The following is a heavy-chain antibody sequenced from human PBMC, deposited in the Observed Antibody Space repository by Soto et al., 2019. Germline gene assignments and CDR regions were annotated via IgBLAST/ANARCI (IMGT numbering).Heavy chain of an antibody. V-gene: IGHV3-7*05. CDR2: IKQDGSEK. CDR1: VFTFSSYW. CDR3: AREGKEWRRPGDY. Sequence: GGSLRLSCAASVFTFSSYWMSWVRQAPGKGLEWVANIKQDGSEKYYVDSVKGRFTISRDNAKNSLYLQMNSLRAEDTAVYYCAREGKEWRRPGDYWGQGTLVTVSS. J-gene: IGHJ4*02. D-gene: IGHD5-12*01.